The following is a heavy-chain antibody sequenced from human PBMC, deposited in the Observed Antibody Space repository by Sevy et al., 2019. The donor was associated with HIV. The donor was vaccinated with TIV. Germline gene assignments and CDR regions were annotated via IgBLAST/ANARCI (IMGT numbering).Heavy chain of an antibody. CDR2: ISAYNGNT. CDR3: ARVLGSDYDFWSGYTLYYYGMDV. V-gene: IGHV1-18*01. CDR1: GYTFTSYG. D-gene: IGHD3-3*01. Sequence: ASGKVSCKASGYTFTSYGISWVRQAPGQGLEWMGWISAYNGNTNYAQKLQGRVTMTTDTSTSTAYMELRGLRSDDTAVYYCARVLGSDYDFWSGYTLYYYGMDVWGQGTTVTVSS. J-gene: IGHJ6*02.